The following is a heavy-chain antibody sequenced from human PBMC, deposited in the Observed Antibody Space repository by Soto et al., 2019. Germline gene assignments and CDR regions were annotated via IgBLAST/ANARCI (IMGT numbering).Heavy chain of an antibody. CDR3: ARPGTFSSWYWYFDY. D-gene: IGHD6-13*01. CDR2: INPNSGGT. V-gene: IGHV1-2*02. CDR1: GHTFTGYY. J-gene: IGHJ4*02. Sequence: GASVKVSCKASGHTFTGYYMHWVRQAPGQGLEWMGWINPNSGGTNYAQKFQGRVTMTRDTSISTAYMELSRLRSDDTAVYYCARPGTFSSWYWYFDYWGQGTLVTVSS.